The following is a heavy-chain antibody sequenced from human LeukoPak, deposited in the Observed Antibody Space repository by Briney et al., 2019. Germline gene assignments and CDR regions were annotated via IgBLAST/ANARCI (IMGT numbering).Heavy chain of an antibody. CDR1: GFTFSSYA. J-gene: IGHJ5*02. V-gene: IGHV3-21*01. CDR3: AGDCGGDCYPLNWFDP. CDR2: ISSSSSYI. D-gene: IGHD2-21*02. Sequence: GGSLRLSCAASGFTFSSYAMSWVRQAPGKGLEWVSSISSSSSYIYYADSVKGRFTISRDNAKNSLYLQMNSLRAEDTAVYYCAGDCGGDCYPLNWFDPWGQGTLVTVSS.